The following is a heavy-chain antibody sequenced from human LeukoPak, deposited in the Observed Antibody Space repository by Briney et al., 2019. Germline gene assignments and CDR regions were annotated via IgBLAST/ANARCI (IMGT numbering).Heavy chain of an antibody. V-gene: IGHV3-30*01. J-gene: IGHJ4*02. Sequence: PGGSLRLSCAASGFTFSSYAMHWVRQAPGKGLEWVAVISYDGSNKYYADSVKGRFTISRDNSKNTLYLQMNSLRAEDTAVYYCARVPIYCGGDCQFDYWGQRTLVTVSS. CDR3: ARVPIYCGGDCQFDY. CDR2: ISYDGSNK. D-gene: IGHD2-21*02. CDR1: GFTFSSYA.